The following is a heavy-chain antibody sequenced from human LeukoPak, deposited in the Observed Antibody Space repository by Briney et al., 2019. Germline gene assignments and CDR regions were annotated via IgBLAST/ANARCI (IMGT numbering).Heavy chain of an antibody. CDR1: GGSINSNSFY. Sequence: SETLSLTCTVSGGSINSNSFYWGWARQPPGKGLEWIGIGSLSYRGSTYYSPSLKSRITISVDMAKNQFSLKLSSVTAADTAVYYCARVSLSVPTGGHFDYWGQGTLVTVSS. CDR3: ARVSLSVPTGGHFDY. CDR2: LSYRGST. J-gene: IGHJ4*02. V-gene: IGHV4-39*07. D-gene: IGHD4-17*01.